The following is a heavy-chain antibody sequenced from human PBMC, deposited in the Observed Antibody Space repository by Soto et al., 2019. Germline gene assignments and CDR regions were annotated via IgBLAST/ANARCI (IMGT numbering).Heavy chain of an antibody. V-gene: IGHV5-51*01. CDR1: GYSFTSYW. D-gene: IGHD1-26*01. CDR3: ARLSGDSGSPRGFDP. J-gene: IGHJ5*02. Sequence: GESLKISCKGSGYSFTSYWIGWVRQMPGKGLEWMGIIYPGDSDTRYSPSFQGQVTISADKSISTAYLQWSSLKASDTAMYYCARLSGDSGSPRGFDPWGQGTLVTVSS. CDR2: IYPGDSDT.